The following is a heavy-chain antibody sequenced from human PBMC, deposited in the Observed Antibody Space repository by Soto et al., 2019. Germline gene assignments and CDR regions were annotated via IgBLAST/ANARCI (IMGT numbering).Heavy chain of an antibody. CDR2: INHSGST. D-gene: IGHD2-15*01. V-gene: IGHV4-34*01. Sequence: QVQLQQWGAGLLKPSETLSLTCAVYGGSFSNYYWSWIRQPPGKGLEWIGEINHSGSTNYNPSLKSRVTISIDTSKNQFSLKVSSVTAADTAVFYCARSTPRYGYSGSCYSHYYYGMDVWGQGTTVTVSS. CDR3: ARSTPRYGYSGSCYSHYYYGMDV. J-gene: IGHJ6*02. CDR1: GGSFSNYY.